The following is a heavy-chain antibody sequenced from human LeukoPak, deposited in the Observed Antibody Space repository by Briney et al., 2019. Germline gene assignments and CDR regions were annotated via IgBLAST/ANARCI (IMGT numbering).Heavy chain of an antibody. CDR2: ISSSSSYI. Sequence: GGSLRLSCAASGFTSSSYWMSWVRQAPGKGLEWVSSISSSSSYIYYADSVKGRFTISRDNAKNSLYLQMNSLRAEDTAVYYCARGQHSSSWYGYYYYYYYMDVWGKGTTVTISS. D-gene: IGHD6-13*01. CDR1: GFTSSSYW. J-gene: IGHJ6*03. V-gene: IGHV3-21*01. CDR3: ARGQHSSSWYGYYYYYYYMDV.